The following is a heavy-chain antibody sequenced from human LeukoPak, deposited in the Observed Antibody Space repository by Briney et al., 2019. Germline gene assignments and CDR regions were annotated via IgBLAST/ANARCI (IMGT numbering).Heavy chain of an antibody. V-gene: IGHV5-51*01. CDR2: IYPGDSDT. J-gene: IGHJ6*02. CDR3: ARRGSSWSQGMDV. Sequence: GESLKISCKGSGYSFSSYWIGWVRQMPGEGLEWMGIIYPGDSDTRYSPSFQGQVTISADKSISTAYLQWSSLKASDTAMYYCARRGSSWSQGMDVWGQGTAVTVSS. CDR1: GYSFSSYW. D-gene: IGHD6-13*01.